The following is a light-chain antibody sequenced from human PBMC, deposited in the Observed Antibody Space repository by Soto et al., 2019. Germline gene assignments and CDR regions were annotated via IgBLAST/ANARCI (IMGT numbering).Light chain of an antibody. CDR1: SSDVGGYNY. CDR3: SSYVGTKSYV. J-gene: IGLJ1*01. Sequence: QSALTQPTSASGSPGQSVTISCTGTSSDVGGYNYVSWYQQYPGKAPQLVIYEVNKRPSGVPDRFSGSKSGNTASLTVFGLQADDEADYYCSSYVGTKSYVFGTGTKLTVL. V-gene: IGLV2-8*01. CDR2: EVN.